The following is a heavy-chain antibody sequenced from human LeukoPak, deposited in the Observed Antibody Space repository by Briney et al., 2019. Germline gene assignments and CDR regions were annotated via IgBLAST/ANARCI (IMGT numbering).Heavy chain of an antibody. D-gene: IGHD2-21*02. CDR3: AKDRITVVTHWFDP. J-gene: IGHJ5*02. Sequence: GGALRPSCSASGFTFSSYAMSLVRQAPGEGLEWVSAISGSGGSTYYADSVKGRFTISRDNPKNTLYLQMNSLRAEDTAVYYCAKDRITVVTHWFDPWGQGTLVTVSS. CDR1: GFTFSSYA. V-gene: IGHV3-23*01. CDR2: ISGSGGST.